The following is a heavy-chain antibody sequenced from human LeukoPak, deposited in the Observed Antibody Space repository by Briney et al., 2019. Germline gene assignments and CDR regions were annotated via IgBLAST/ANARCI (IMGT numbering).Heavy chain of an antibody. Sequence: PGGSLRLSCAASGFTFSDYYMSWIRQAPGKGLEWVSYISSSGSTIYYADSVKGRFTISRDNAKNSLYLQMNSLRAEDTAVYYCARAKWEYSGSFYYFDYWGQGTLVTVSS. J-gene: IGHJ4*02. D-gene: IGHD1-26*01. CDR3: ARAKWEYSGSFYYFDY. V-gene: IGHV3-11*01. CDR1: GFTFSDYY. CDR2: ISSSGSTI.